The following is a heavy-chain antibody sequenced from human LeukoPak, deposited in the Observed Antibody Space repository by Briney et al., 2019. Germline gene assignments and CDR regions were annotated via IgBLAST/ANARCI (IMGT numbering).Heavy chain of an antibody. CDR2: ISDTGNT. V-gene: IGHV3-23*01. CDR3: ATYRQVLLPFES. CDR1: GFTLSSYA. Sequence: GGSLRLSCAASGFTLSSYAMSWVRQAPGKGLEWVSAISDTGNTYHADSVKGRFTISRDSSKSTLSLQMNSLRAEDTAIYYCATYRQVLLPFESWGQGTLVTVSS. J-gene: IGHJ4*02. D-gene: IGHD2-8*02.